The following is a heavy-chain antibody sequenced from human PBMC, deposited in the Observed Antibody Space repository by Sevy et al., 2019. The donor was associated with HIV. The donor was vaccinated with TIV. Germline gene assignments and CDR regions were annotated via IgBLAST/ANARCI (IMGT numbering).Heavy chain of an antibody. CDR3: VRSCSSSGTCYGWFDP. CDR2: INNYGSST. V-gene: IGHV3-74*01. CDR1: GFTFSNYW. Sequence: GGSLRLSCAASGFTFSNYWMHWVRQAPGKGLVWVSRINNYGSSTNYADSVKGRFTISRDKAENTLYLQMNSLRPEDTAVYYCVRSCSSSGTCYGWFDPWGQGTLVTVSS. D-gene: IGHD2-15*01. J-gene: IGHJ5*02.